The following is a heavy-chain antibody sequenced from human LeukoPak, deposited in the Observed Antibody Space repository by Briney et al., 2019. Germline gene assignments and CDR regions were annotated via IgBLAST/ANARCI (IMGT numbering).Heavy chain of an antibody. CDR2: IYYSGST. Sequence: SETLSLTCTVSGGSISSSSYYWGWIRQPPGKGLEWIGSIYYSGSTYYNPSLKSRVTISVDTSKNQFSLKLSSVTAADTAVYYCARDGGGSWSPFDYWGQGTLVTVSS. J-gene: IGHJ4*02. CDR1: GGSISSSSYY. V-gene: IGHV4-39*07. CDR3: ARDGGGSWSPFDY. D-gene: IGHD6-13*01.